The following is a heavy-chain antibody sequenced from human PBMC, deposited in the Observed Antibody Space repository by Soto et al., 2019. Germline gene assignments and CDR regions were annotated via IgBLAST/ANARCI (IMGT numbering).Heavy chain of an antibody. CDR2: TNGGNDET. CDR1: GYNFPNNA. Sequence: QVHLVQSGAEVKEPGASVRLSCRTSGYNFPNNAMQWVRQAPGHTFEWLGRTNGGNDETRYSQKFQARVTLSKDTYANTFYMEMRSLTPEDTAVYYWARGGCMLMEGSHYYHAMYVWGQGTTVTVSS. J-gene: IGHJ6*02. CDR3: ARGGCMLMEGSHYYHAMYV. D-gene: IGHD3-3*01. V-gene: IGHV1-3*01.